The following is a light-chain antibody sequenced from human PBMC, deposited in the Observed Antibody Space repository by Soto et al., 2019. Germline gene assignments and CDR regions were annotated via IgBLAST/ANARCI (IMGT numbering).Light chain of an antibody. Sequence: QSALTQPRSVSGSPGQSVIISCTGTSSDVGDYNYVSWYQQHPGKAPKLMIYDVSKRPSGVPDRFSGSKSGNTASLTISGLQAEDEADYYCCSYAGSYTHYVFGTGTKLTVL. CDR3: CSYAGSYTHYV. V-gene: IGLV2-11*01. CDR2: DVS. J-gene: IGLJ1*01. CDR1: SSDVGDYNY.